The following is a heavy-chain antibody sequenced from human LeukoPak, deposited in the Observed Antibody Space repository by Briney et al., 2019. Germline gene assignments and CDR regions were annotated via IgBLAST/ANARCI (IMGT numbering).Heavy chain of an antibody. J-gene: IGHJ4*02. D-gene: IGHD1-1*01. CDR3: VRPNKYNFDC. V-gene: IGHV5-51*01. CDR2: VYPGDSDT. CDR1: GYSFTNYW. Sequence: GESLKISCKASGYSFTNYWIGWVRQMPGKGLEWMGIVYPGDSDTRYSPSFQGQVTISADKSISTAYLQWSSLRASDTAMYYSVRPNKYNFDCWGQGTLVTVSS.